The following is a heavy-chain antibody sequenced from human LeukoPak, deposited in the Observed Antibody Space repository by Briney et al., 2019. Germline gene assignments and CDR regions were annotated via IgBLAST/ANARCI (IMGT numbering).Heavy chain of an antibody. CDR3: ARRERPPYYFDY. CDR1: GGSISSSNW. Sequence: SETLSLTCAVSGGSISSSNWWSWVRQPPGKGLEWIGSFYYSGSTYYSPSLKSRVTISVDTSKNQFSLKLSSVTAADTAVYYCARRERPPYYFDYWGQGTLVTVSS. J-gene: IGHJ4*02. CDR2: FYYSGST. V-gene: IGHV4-39*01.